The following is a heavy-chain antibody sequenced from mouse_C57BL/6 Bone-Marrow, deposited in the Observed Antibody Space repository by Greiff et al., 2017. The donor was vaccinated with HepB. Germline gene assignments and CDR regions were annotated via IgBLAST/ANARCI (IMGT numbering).Heavy chain of an antibody. Sequence: EVQLQESGPVLVKPGASVKMSCKASGYTFTDYYMNWVKQSHGKSLEWIGVINPYNGGTSYNQKFKGKATLTVDKSSSTAYMELNSLTSEDSAVYYCAALCSAMDYWGQGTSVTVSS. D-gene: IGHD6-5*01. CDR3: AALCSAMDY. J-gene: IGHJ4*01. CDR1: GYTFTDYY. CDR2: INPYNGGT. V-gene: IGHV1-19*01.